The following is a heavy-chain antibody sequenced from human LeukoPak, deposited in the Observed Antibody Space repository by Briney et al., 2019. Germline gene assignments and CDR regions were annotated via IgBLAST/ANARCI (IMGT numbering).Heavy chain of an antibody. V-gene: IGHV3-23*01. CDR1: GFTFGDYA. D-gene: IGHD2-8*01. J-gene: IGHJ4*02. CDR3: AKGGLMVYAITYFDS. CDR2: ISGSDGRT. Sequence: PGRSLRLSCTASGFTFGDYAMSWFRQAPGKGLEWVSTISGSDGRTYYADSVKGRFTISRDNSKNTLYLQMNSLRAEDTAVYSRAKGGLMVYAITYFDSWGQGTLVTVSS.